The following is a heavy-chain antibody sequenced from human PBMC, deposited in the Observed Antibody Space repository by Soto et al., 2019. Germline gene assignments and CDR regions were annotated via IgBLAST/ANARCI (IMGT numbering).Heavy chain of an antibody. J-gene: IGHJ4*02. V-gene: IGHV3-30-3*01. CDR3: ARDPKTSGGQHWAFNYFDS. CDR2: ISYDGTNK. D-gene: IGHD7-27*01. Sequence: LSCAASGFSFSISPMHWVRQAPGKGPEWVALISYDGTNKFYADSVKGRFTISRDNSKSTLYLQVDSLRPEDAAVYYCARDPKTSGGQHWAFNYFDSWGQGTLVTVSS. CDR1: GFSFSISP.